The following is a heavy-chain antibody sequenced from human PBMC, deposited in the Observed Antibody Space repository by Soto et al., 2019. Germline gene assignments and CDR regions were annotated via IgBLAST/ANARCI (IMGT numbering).Heavy chain of an antibody. CDR3: ARGWGTIFDY. Sequence: QVQLQQWGAGLLKPSETLSLTCAVYGGSFSGYYWNWIRQPPGKGLGWIGEINHSGSTNYNPSLKRRVTISVDPSKNQFSLKLCSVTAADTAVYYCARGWGTIFDYWGQGTLVTVSS. D-gene: IGHD7-27*01. V-gene: IGHV4-34*01. CDR1: GGSFSGYY. J-gene: IGHJ4*02. CDR2: INHSGST.